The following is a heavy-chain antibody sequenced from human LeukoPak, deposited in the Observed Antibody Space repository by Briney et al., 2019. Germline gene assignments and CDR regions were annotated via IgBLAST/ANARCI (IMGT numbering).Heavy chain of an antibody. D-gene: IGHD4-17*01. CDR1: GYTLTSYG. Sequence: ASVKVSCKASGYTLTSYGINWMRQAPGQGLEWMGWISTQSGNTNYAQKVQGRLTLTTDRSTNTAYMELRSPRSDDTAVYYCARGAYGDKWGQGTMVTVSS. V-gene: IGHV1-18*01. J-gene: IGHJ4*02. CDR3: ARGAYGDK. CDR2: ISTQSGNT.